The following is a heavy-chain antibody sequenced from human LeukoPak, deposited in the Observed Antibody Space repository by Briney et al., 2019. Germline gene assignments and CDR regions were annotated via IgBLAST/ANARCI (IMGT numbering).Heavy chain of an antibody. J-gene: IGHJ4*02. CDR2: ISGCGGST. CDR3: AKGVKYSSSSDFDY. D-gene: IGHD6-6*01. Sequence: GGSLRLSCAASGFTFSSYAMSWVRQAPGKGLEWVSAISGCGGSTYYADSVKGRFTISRDNSKNTLYLQMNSLRAEDTAVYYCAKGVKYSSSSDFDYWGQGTLVTVSS. V-gene: IGHV3-23*01. CDR1: GFTFSSYA.